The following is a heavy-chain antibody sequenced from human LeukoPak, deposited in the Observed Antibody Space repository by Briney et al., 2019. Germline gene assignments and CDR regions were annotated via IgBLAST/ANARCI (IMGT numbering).Heavy chain of an antibody. V-gene: IGHV1-2*02. Sequence: ASVKVSCKASGYAFTGYYMHWARQAPGQGLEWMGWINPNSGGTNYAQKFQGRVTMTRDTSISTAYMELSRLRSDDTAVYYCAREGTDYYDSSGCLDYWGQGTLVTVSS. J-gene: IGHJ4*02. CDR3: AREGTDYYDSSGCLDY. CDR2: INPNSGGT. D-gene: IGHD3-22*01. CDR1: GYAFTGYY.